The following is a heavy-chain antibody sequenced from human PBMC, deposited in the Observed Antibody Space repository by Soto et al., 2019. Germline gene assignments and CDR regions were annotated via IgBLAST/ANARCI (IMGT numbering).Heavy chain of an antibody. CDR2: INHSGSS. D-gene: IGHD6-13*01. V-gene: IGHV4-34*01. Sequence: PSETLSLTCAVYGGSFSGNYWIWIRQPPGKGLEWIAEINHSGSSNYNPSLRGRVTISVDTAKSQFSLWLNSVTAADTAVYYCARGRSSSWSFRPYYYYYMDVWGKGTTVTVSS. CDR3: ARGRSSSWSFRPYYYYYMDV. J-gene: IGHJ6*03. CDR1: GGSFSGNY.